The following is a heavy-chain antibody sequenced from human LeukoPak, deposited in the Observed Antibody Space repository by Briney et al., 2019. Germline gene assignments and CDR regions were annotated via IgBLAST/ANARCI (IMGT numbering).Heavy chain of an antibody. D-gene: IGHD3-10*02. CDR1: GFTLSSYE. CDR3: AELGITMIGGV. CDR2: ISSSGSTI. J-gene: IGHJ6*04. V-gene: IGHV3-48*03. Sequence: GGSLRLSCAASGFTLSSYEMNWVRQAPGKGLEWVSYISSSGSTIYYADSVKGRFTISRDNAKNSLYLQMNSLRAEDTAVYYCAELGITMIGGVWGKGTTVTVSS.